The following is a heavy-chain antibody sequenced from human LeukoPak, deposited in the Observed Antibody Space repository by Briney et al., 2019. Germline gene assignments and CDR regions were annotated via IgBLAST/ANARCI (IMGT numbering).Heavy chain of an antibody. Sequence: PSETLSLTCSVSGGSISSYHWSWIRQPPGKGLEWIGYMYDSGSTNYNPSLKSRVTISVDTSKNQFSLKLSSVTAADTAVYHCARATDYYDTSGYYYVEGYYFDYWGQGTLVTVSS. CDR3: ARATDYYDTSGYYYVEGYYFDY. CDR1: GGSISSYH. V-gene: IGHV4-59*01. CDR2: MYDSGST. J-gene: IGHJ4*02. D-gene: IGHD3-22*01.